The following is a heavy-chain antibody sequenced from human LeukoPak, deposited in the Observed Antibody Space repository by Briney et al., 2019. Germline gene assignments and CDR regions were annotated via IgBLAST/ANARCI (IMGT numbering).Heavy chain of an antibody. CDR2: IRQDGSEK. CDR1: GFTFINYA. V-gene: IGHV3-7*04. CDR3: ARIKYNSNWWEAFDI. J-gene: IGHJ3*02. D-gene: IGHD6-13*01. Sequence: GRSLRLSCAASGFTFINYAVHWVRQAPGKGLEWVANIRQDGSEKYYVDSVKGRFTISRDNAKNSLSLQMNSLRAEDTAMYYCARIKYNSNWWEAFDIWGQGTMVTVSA.